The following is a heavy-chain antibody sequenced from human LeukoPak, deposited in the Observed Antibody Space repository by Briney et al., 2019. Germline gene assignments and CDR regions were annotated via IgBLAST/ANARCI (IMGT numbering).Heavy chain of an antibody. Sequence: SETLSLTCAVYGGSFSGYYWRWIRQPPGKGLEWIGYIYYSGSTNYNPSLKSRVTISVDTSKNQFSLKLSSVTAADTAVYYCARDVSRLAVAGTGAFDIWGQGTMVTVSS. CDR2: IYYSGST. D-gene: IGHD6-19*01. CDR3: ARDVSRLAVAGTGAFDI. J-gene: IGHJ3*02. CDR1: GGSFSGYY. V-gene: IGHV4-59*01.